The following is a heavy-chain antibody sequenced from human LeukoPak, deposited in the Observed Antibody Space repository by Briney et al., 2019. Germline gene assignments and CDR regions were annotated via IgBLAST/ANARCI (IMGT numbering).Heavy chain of an antibody. Sequence: SETLSLTCTVSGGSISSYYWSWIRQPAGKGLEWIGRIYTSGSTNYNPSLKSRVTMSVDTSKNQFSLKLSSVTAADTAVYYCARDFYDYGSGSYYSDAFDIWGQGTMVTVSS. D-gene: IGHD3-10*01. V-gene: IGHV4-4*07. CDR3: ARDFYDYGSGSYYSDAFDI. J-gene: IGHJ3*02. CDR2: IYTSGST. CDR1: GGSISSYY.